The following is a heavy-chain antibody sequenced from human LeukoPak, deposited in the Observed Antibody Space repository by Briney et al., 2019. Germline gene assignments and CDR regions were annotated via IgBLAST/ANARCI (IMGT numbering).Heavy chain of an antibody. CDR2: INPNSGGT. CDR1: GYTFTSYG. Sequence: ASVKVSCKASGYTFTSYGISWVRQAPGQGLEWMGWINPNSGGTNYAQKFQGRVTMTRDTSISTAYMELSRLRSDDTAVYYCARVYYYYYYMDVWGKGTTVTVSS. V-gene: IGHV1-2*02. CDR3: ARVYYYYYYMDV. J-gene: IGHJ6*03.